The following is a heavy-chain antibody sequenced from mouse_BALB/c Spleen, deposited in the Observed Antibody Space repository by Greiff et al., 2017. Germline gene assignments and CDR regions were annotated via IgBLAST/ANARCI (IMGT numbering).Heavy chain of an antibody. CDR3: ARRDGFDY. J-gene: IGHJ2*01. CDR1: GYTFTSYW. V-gene: IGHV1-7*01. CDR2: INPSTGYT. D-gene: IGHD3-3*01. Sequence: QVQLKQSGAELAKPGASVKMSCKASGYTFTSYWMHWVKQRPGQGLEWIGYINPSTGYTEYNQKFKDKATLTADKSSSTAYMQLSSLTSEDSAVYYCARRDGFDYWGQGTTLTVSS.